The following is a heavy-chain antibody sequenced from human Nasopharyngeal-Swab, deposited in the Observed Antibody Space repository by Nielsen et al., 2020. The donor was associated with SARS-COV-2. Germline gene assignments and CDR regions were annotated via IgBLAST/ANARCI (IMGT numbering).Heavy chain of an antibody. CDR2: ISSSGSAT. D-gene: IGHD6-19*01. J-gene: IGHJ1*01. Sequence: GGSLRLSCVASGFTFSRYGMTWVRQAPVKGLAWVSAISSSGSATYYADSVKGRFTISRDNSKNTLYLQMNSLRAEDTALDYCLKEEPVAGFLDSEYFHEWGQGTLVTVSS. CDR1: GFTFSRYG. V-gene: IGHV3-23*01. CDR3: LKEEPVAGFLDSEYFHE.